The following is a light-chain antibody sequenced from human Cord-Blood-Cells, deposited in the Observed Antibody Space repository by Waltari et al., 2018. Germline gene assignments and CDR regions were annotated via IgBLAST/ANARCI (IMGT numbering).Light chain of an antibody. CDR1: QSISSY. Sequence: DIQMTQSPSSLSVSVGDRVTITCRASQSISSYLNWYQQKPGKAPKLLIYAASSLQSGVPSRFSGSESGTDFTLTISSLQPEDFATYYCQQSYSTPCTFGQGTKLEIK. V-gene: IGKV1-39*01. CDR2: AAS. CDR3: QQSYSTPCT. J-gene: IGKJ2*02.